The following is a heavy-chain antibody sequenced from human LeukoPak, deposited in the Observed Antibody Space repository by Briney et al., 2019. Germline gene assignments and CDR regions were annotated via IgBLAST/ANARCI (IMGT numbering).Heavy chain of an antibody. D-gene: IGHD3-10*01. CDR2: IIPIFGTA. V-gene: IGHV1-69*06. CDR3: ARGGSGSSVVNRYYYYYYYMDV. J-gene: IGHJ6*03. CDR1: GGTFSSYA. Sequence: GASVKVSCKASGGTFSSYAISWVRQAPGQGLEWMGGIIPIFGTANYAQKFQGRVTITADKSTSTAYMELSSLRSEDTAVYYCARGGSGSSVVNRYYYYYYYMDVWGKGTTVTVSS.